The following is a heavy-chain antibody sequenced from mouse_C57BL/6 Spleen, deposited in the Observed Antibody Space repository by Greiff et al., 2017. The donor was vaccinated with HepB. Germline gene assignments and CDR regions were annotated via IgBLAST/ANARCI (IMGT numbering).Heavy chain of an antibody. D-gene: IGHD4-1*01. CDR3: NSLGRKRVYYAMDY. Sequence: VQLQQSGAELVRPGASVKLSCTASGFNIKDDYMHWVKQRPEQGLEWIGWIDPENGDTEYASKFQGKATITADTSSNTAYLQLSSLTSEDTAVYYCNSLGRKRVYYAMDYWGQGTSVTVSS. CDR1: GFNIKDDY. V-gene: IGHV14-4*01. J-gene: IGHJ4*01. CDR2: IDPENGDT.